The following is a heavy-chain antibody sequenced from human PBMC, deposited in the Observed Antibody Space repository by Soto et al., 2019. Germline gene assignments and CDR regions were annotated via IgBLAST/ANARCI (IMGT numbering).Heavy chain of an antibody. CDR2: ISSDGTST. V-gene: IGHV3-74*01. CDR3: TRVSNCDSSSCYSYFDF. D-gene: IGHD2-2*01. J-gene: IGHJ4*02. CDR1: GFTFSNYW. Sequence: GSLRLSCAASGFTFSNYWMHWVRQAPGKGPVWVSRISSDGTSTTYADSVKGRFTISRDNAKNTLYLQLNSLRAEDTAVYYCTRVSNCDSSSCYSYFDFWGQGALVTVSS.